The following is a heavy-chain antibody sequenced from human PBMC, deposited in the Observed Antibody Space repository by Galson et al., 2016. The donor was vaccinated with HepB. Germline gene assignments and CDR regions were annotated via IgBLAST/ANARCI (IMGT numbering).Heavy chain of an antibody. CDR1: GFAFSGSA. V-gene: IGHV3-30-3*01. J-gene: IGHJ6*02. CDR3: ARDKSFYYYGMDV. Sequence: SLRLSCAASGFAFSGSAMHWVRQAPGKGLEWVAAISYHGSDKYYADSVKGRVTISRDNSNNTLYLQMTSLSPEDTAVYYCARDKSFYYYGMDVWGQGTTVTV. CDR2: ISYHGSDK.